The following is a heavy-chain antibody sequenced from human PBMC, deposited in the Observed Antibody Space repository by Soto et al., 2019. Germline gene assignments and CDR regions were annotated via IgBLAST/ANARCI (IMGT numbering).Heavy chain of an antibody. D-gene: IGHD2-2*01. J-gene: IGHJ4*02. V-gene: IGHV3-30*18. Sequence: QVQLVESGGGVVQPGRTLRLSCAASGFAFSSYGMHWVRQAPGKELEWVAVISYDGSNKYYADSVKGRFTISRDNSKNTLYLQMNSLRAEDTAVYYCANAPAIVLVPAALGGDYWGQGTLVTVSS. CDR2: ISYDGSNK. CDR3: ANAPAIVLVPAALGGDY. CDR1: GFAFSSYG.